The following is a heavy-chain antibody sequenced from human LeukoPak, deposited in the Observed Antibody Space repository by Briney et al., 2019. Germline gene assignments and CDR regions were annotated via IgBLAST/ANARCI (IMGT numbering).Heavy chain of an antibody. CDR3: ARTLIYDSSGYSPNWFDP. J-gene: IGHJ5*02. CDR2: INHSGST. CDR1: GGSFSGYY. Sequence: SETLSLTCAVYGGSFSGYYWSRIRQPPGKGLEWIGEINHSGSTNYNPSLKSRVTISVDTSKNQFSLKLSSVTAADTAVYYCARTLIYDSSGYSPNWFDPWGQGTLVTVSS. V-gene: IGHV4-34*01. D-gene: IGHD3-22*01.